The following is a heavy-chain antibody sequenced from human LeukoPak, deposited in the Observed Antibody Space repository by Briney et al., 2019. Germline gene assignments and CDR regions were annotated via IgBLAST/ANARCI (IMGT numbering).Heavy chain of an antibody. D-gene: IGHD2-2*01. V-gene: IGHV3-30*03. CDR3: ASGPSYCSSTSCYSDYYYGMDV. CDR1: GFTFSSYG. CDR2: ISYDGSNK. Sequence: GGSLRLSCATSGFTFSSYGMHWVRQAPGKGLEWVAVISYDGSNKYYADSVKGRFTISRDNSKNTLYLQMNSLRAEDTAVYYCASGPSYCSSTSCYSDYYYGMDVWGQGTTVTVSS. J-gene: IGHJ6*02.